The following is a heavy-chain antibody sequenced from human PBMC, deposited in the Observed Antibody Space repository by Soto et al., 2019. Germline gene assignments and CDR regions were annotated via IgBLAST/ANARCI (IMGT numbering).Heavy chain of an antibody. J-gene: IGHJ4*02. Sequence: GGSLRLSCAASGFTFSSYAMHWVRQAPGKGLEWVAVISYDGSNKYYADSVKGRFTISRDNSKNTLYLQMNSLRAEDTAVYYCARGTVFGVVTYFDYWGQGTLVTVSS. V-gene: IGHV3-30-3*01. CDR3: ARGTVFGVVTYFDY. D-gene: IGHD3-3*01. CDR2: ISYDGSNK. CDR1: GFTFSSYA.